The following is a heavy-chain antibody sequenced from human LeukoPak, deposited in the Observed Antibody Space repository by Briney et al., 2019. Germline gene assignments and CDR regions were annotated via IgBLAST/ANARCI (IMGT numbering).Heavy chain of an antibody. J-gene: IGHJ4*02. CDR2: IDWNGGNT. D-gene: IGHD3-22*01. Sequence: GGSLRLSCSASGFTFGDYGISWVRQGPGKGLEWVSGIDWNGGNTVYADSVKGRFTVSRDNAKNSLYLQMNSLRAEDTALYYCARAGDYYDTHYFDYWGQGTLVSVSS. CDR1: GFTFGDYG. V-gene: IGHV3-20*04. CDR3: ARAGDYYDTHYFDY.